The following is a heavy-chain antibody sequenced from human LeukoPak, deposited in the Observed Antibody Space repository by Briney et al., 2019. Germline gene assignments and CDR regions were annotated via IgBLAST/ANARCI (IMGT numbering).Heavy chain of an antibody. CDR2: IYTSGST. V-gene: IGHV4-61*02. Sequence: SETQSLTCTVSGGSISSGSYYWSWIRQPAGKGLEWIGRIYTSGSTNYNPSLKSRVTISVDTSKNQFSLKLSSVTAADTAVYYCARDDSYGHGFFDYWGQGTLVTVSS. CDR1: GGSISSGSYY. CDR3: ARDDSYGHGFFDY. D-gene: IGHD5-18*01. J-gene: IGHJ4*02.